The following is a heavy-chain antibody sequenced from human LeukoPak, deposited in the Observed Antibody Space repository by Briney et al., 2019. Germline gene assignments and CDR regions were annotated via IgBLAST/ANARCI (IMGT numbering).Heavy chain of an antibody. D-gene: IGHD3-22*01. V-gene: IGHV5-51*01. CDR2: IYPDDSDT. Sequence: PGVSLKISCKGSGYSFTSYWIGWVRQMPGKGLEWMGIIYPDDSDTRYSPSFQGQVTISADKSTGTAYLHWSSLKASDTAIYYCTRGGTYYDDSRDYGHWFDPWGQGTLVTVSS. CDR3: TRGGTYYDDSRDYGHWFDP. CDR1: GYSFTSYW. J-gene: IGHJ5*02.